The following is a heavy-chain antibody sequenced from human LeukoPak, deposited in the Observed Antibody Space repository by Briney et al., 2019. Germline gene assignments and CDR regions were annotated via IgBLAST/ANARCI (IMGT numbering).Heavy chain of an antibody. CDR2: IYHSGST. CDR3: ARGIAVAPYYYYYMDV. J-gene: IGHJ6*03. CDR1: GYSISSGYY. Sequence: NPSETLSLTCTVSGYSISSGYYWGWIRQPPGKGLEWIGSIYHSGSTYYNPSLKSRVTISVDTSKNQFSLKLSSVTAADTAVYYCARGIAVAPYYYYYMDVWGKGTTVTVSS. D-gene: IGHD6-19*01. V-gene: IGHV4-38-2*02.